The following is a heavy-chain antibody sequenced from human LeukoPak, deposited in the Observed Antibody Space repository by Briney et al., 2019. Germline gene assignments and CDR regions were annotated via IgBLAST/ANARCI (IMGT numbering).Heavy chain of an antibody. V-gene: IGHV1-69*05. CDR3: ASGETLRYFDWLSYFDY. D-gene: IGHD3-9*01. CDR2: IIPIFGTA. J-gene: IGHJ4*02. CDR1: GGTFSSYA. Sequence: GSSVKVSCKASGGTFSSYAVSWVRQAPGQGLEWMGGIIPIFGTANHAQKFQGRVTITTDESTGTAYMELSSLRSEDTAVYYCASGETLRYFDWLSYFDYWGQGTLVTGSS.